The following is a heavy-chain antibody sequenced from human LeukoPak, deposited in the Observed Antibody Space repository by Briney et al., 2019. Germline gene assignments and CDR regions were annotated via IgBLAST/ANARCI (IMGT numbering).Heavy chain of an antibody. V-gene: IGHV3-74*03. CDR2: INSDGSST. CDR3: ARESYWESSAKEFDY. J-gene: IGHJ4*02. D-gene: IGHD2-8*02. Sequence: GGSLRLSCAASGFTFSSYWMNWVRQAPGKGLVWVSRINSDGSSTTYADSVKGRFTISRDNAKNTLYLQMNSLRAEDTAVYYCARESYWESSAKEFDYWGQGALVTVSS. CDR1: GFTFSSYW.